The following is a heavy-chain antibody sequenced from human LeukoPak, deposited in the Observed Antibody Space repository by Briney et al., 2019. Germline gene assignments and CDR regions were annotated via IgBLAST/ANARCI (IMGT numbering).Heavy chain of an antibody. D-gene: IGHD3-3*01. CDR2: INSDGSST. J-gene: IGHJ6*03. V-gene: IGHV3-74*01. CDR3: AREVRFLEWLSYYYYYYYMDV. Sequence: TGGSLRLSCAASGFTFSSYWMHWVRQAPGKGLVWVSRINSDGSSTSYADSVKGRFTISRDNAKNTLYLQMNSLRAEDTAVYYCAREVRFLEWLSYYYYYYYMDVWGKGTTVTVSS. CDR1: GFTFSSYW.